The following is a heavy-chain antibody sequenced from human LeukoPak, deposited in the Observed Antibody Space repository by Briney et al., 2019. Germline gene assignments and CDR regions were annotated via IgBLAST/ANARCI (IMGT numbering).Heavy chain of an antibody. CDR1: GFTFSSYS. V-gene: IGHV3-21*04. CDR2: ISSGSSYI. J-gene: IGHJ3*02. D-gene: IGHD3-22*01. Sequence: GGSLRLSCAASGFTFSSYSMNWVRQAPGKGLEWVSSISSGSSYIYYADSMKGRFTISRDNAKNSLYLQMNSLRAEDTALYHCARDTYYYDSSGYYYSFVAFDIWGQGTMVTVSS. CDR3: ARDTYYYDSSGYYYSFVAFDI.